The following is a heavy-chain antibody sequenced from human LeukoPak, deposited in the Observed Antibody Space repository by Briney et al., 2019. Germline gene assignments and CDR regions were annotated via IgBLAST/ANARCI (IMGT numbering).Heavy chain of an antibody. CDR3: ARVYCSSTSCYTGWYFDL. D-gene: IGHD2-2*02. Sequence: ASVKVSCKASGYTFTSYGISWVRQAPGQGLEWMGWISAYNGNTNYAQKVQGRVTMTTDTSTSTAYMELRSLRSDDTAVYYCARVYCSSTSCYTGWYFDLWGRGTLVTVSS. CDR2: ISAYNGNT. J-gene: IGHJ2*01. V-gene: IGHV1-18*01. CDR1: GYTFTSYG.